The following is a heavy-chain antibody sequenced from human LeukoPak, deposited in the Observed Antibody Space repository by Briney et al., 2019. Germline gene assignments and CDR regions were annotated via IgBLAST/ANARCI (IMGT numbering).Heavy chain of an antibody. CDR3: ARSIGWLHLVLEEFDY. V-gene: IGHV3-48*03. CDR1: GFTFSSYE. J-gene: IGHJ4*02. D-gene: IGHD5-24*01. CDR2: ISSSGSPI. Sequence: GGSLRLSCAASGFTFSSYEMNWVRQAPGKGLEWVSYISSSGSPIYYADSVKGRFTISRDNAKNSLYLQMNSLRAEDTAVYYCARSIGWLHLVLEEFDYWGQGTLVTVSS.